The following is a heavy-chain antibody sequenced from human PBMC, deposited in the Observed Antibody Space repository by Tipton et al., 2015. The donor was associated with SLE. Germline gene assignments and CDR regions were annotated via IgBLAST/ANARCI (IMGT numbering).Heavy chain of an antibody. CDR2: IKQDGSEK. CDR1: GFTFSGYS. Sequence: SLRLSCAASGFTFSGYSMNWVRQAPGKGLEWVANIKQDGSEKYYVDSVKGRFTISRDNAKNSLYLQMNSLRAEDTAVYYCASPPYYGSGSYRPYWYFDLWGRGTLVTVSS. CDR3: ASPPYYGSGSYRPYWYFDL. J-gene: IGHJ2*01. D-gene: IGHD3-10*01. V-gene: IGHV3-7*01.